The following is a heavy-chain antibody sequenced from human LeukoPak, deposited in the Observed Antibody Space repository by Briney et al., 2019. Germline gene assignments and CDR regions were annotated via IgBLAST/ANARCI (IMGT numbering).Heavy chain of an antibody. V-gene: IGHV3-53*04. D-gene: IGHD5-18*01. CDR1: GFTVSTNC. CDR2: IYSGGTT. CDR3: ARVDTVMAFYFDL. Sequence: PGGSLRLSCADSGFTVSTNCMTWVRQAPGKGLEWVSTIYSGGTTYYADSVMGRFTISRHNSRNTLYLQMNSLRAEDTAVYYCARVDTVMAFYFDLWGQGTLFTVSS. J-gene: IGHJ4*02.